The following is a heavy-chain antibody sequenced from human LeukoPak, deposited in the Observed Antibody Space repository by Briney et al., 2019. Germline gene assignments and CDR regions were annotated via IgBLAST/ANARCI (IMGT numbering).Heavy chain of an antibody. CDR3: ARASSGWLDY. V-gene: IGHV4-39*07. D-gene: IGHD6-19*01. CDR1: GDSISSSSYY. CDR2: IYYSGST. Sequence: SETLSLTCTVSGDSISSSSYYWGWIRQPPGKGLEWIGSIYYSGSTYYNPSLKSRVTISVDTSKNQFSLKLSSVTAADAAVYYCARASSGWLDYWGQGTLVTVSS. J-gene: IGHJ4*02.